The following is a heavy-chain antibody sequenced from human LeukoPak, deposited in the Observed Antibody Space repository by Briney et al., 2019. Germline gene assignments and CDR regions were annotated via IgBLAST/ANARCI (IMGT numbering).Heavy chain of an antibody. J-gene: IGHJ4*02. CDR3: ATSTMGPPFSGSFDY. CDR1: GYTLIELS. V-gene: IGHV1-24*01. D-gene: IGHD1-26*01. Sequence: GASVKVSCKVSGYTLIELSIHWVRQAPGKGLDWMGGFDPDDGKTIYAQKFQGRVTMTEDTSTDTAYMELSSLKSEDTAVYYCATSTMGPPFSGSFDYWGQGTLVTVSS. CDR2: FDPDDGKT.